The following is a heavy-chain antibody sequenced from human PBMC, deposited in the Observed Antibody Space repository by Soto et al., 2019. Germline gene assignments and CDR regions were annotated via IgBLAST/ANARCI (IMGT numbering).Heavy chain of an antibody. CDR2: LWFDGSNK. CDR1: GFNFGSHG. D-gene: IGHD3-16*01. CDR3: ARDPRRTSIGGGASRAYWFDS. J-gene: IGHJ5*02. V-gene: IGHV3-33*01. Sequence: QVHLVESGGGVVQPGTSLRLSCTASGFNFGSHGMHWVRQAPGKGLEWVAVLWFDGSNKYYSDYVRGRFTISRDNAKNTLSLQMSSLGVDDTAVYYCARDPRRTSIGGGASRAYWFDSWGQGARVTVAS.